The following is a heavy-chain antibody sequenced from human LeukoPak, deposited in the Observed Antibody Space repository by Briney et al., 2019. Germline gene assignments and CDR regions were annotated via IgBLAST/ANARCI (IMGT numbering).Heavy chain of an antibody. V-gene: IGHV3-30*02. CDR3: AKEYCTSTSCYYYYYYYMDV. CDR2: IRYDGSNK. CDR1: GFTYSSYG. J-gene: IGHJ6*03. D-gene: IGHD2-2*01. Sequence: PGGSLRLSCAASGFTYSSYGMHWVRQAPGKGLEWVAFIRYDGSNKYYADSVKGRFTISRDNSKNTLYLQMNSLRAEDTAVYYCAKEYCTSTSCYYYYYYYMDVWGKGTTVTVSS.